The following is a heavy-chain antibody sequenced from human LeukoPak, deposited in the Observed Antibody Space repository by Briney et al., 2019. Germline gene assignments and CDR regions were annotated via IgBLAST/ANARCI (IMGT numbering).Heavy chain of an antibody. CDR1: GGSISSYY. CDR2: IYYSGST. J-gene: IGHJ2*01. D-gene: IGHD6-19*01. Sequence: PSETLSLTCTVSGGSISSYYWSWIRQPPGKGLEWIGYIYYSGSTNYNPSLKSRVTISVDTSKNQFSLKLSPVTAADTAVYYCARRRAVAGRYWYFDLWGRGTLVTVSS. V-gene: IGHV4-59*01. CDR3: ARRRAVAGRYWYFDL.